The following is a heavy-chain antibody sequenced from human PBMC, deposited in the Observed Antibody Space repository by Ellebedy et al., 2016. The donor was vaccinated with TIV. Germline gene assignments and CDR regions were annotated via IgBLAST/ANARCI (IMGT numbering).Heavy chain of an antibody. D-gene: IGHD3-3*01. CDR2: IYYSGST. CDR3: ARVYDFLSSYSPRGMDV. J-gene: IGHJ6*02. V-gene: IGHV4-59*08. CDR1: GDSISSYY. Sequence: MPSETLSLTCTVSGDSISSYYWSRVRQPPGKGLEWIGYIYYSGSTNYNPSLKSRVTMSIDTSKNQFSLRLTSVTAADTAVYYCARVYDFLSSYSPRGMDVWGQGTTVTVSS.